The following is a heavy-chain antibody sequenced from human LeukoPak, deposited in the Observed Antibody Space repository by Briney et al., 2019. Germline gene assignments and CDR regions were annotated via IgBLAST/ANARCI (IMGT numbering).Heavy chain of an antibody. CDR2: IIPIFGTA. V-gene: IGHV1-69*13. Sequence: SVKVSCKASGGTFSSYAISWVRQAPGQGLEWTGGIIPIFGTANYAQKFQGRVTITADESTSTAYMELSSLRSEDTAVYYCARDFRRDYYDSSGSMNYWGQGTLVTVSS. J-gene: IGHJ4*02. CDR3: ARDFRRDYYDSSGSMNY. CDR1: GGTFSSYA. D-gene: IGHD3-22*01.